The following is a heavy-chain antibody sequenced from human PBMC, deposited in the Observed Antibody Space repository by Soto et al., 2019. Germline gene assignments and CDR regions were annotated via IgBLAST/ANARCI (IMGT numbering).Heavy chain of an antibody. J-gene: IGHJ3*02. V-gene: IGHV4-31*03. CDR1: GGSISSGGYY. Sequence: SETLSLTCTVSGGSISSGGYYWSWIRQHPGKGLEWIGYIYYSGSTYYNPSLKSRVTISVDTSKNQFSLKLSSVTAADTAVYYCARSPNHSITMVLGVHMALGAFDICGQGTMVTVSS. D-gene: IGHD3-10*01. CDR3: ARSPNHSITMVLGVHMALGAFDI. CDR2: IYYSGST.